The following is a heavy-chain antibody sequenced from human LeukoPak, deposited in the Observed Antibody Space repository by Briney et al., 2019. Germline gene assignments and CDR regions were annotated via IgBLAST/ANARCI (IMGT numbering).Heavy chain of an antibody. J-gene: IGHJ5*02. Sequence: SETLSLTCTVSGGSISSYYWSWIRQPPGKGLEWIGYIYYSGSTNYNPSLKSRVTISVDTSKNQFSLKLSSVTAADTAVYYCARTPYSSGWYTWGQGTLVTASS. V-gene: IGHV4-59*01. D-gene: IGHD6-19*01. CDR3: ARTPYSSGWYT. CDR1: GGSISSYY. CDR2: IYYSGST.